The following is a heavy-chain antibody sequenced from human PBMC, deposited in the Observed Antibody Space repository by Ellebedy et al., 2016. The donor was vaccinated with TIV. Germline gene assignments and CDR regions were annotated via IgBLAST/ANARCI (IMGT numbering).Heavy chain of an antibody. CDR3: AREDLLSSSPAEHYGMDV. CDR1: VYSFTSYY. CDR2: IEPSGGTT. D-gene: IGHD2-2*01. Sequence: AASVKVSCKASVYSFTSYYIHWVRQAPGQGLEWMGIIEPSGGTTIYAQKFQGRVTMTRDTSTITVYMELSSLRSEDTAVYYCAREDLLSSSPAEHYGMDVWGQGTTVTVSS. J-gene: IGHJ6*02. V-gene: IGHV1-46*01.